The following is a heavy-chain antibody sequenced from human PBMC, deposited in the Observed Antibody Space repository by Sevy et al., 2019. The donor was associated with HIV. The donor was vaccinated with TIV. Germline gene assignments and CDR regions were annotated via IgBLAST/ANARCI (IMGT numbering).Heavy chain of an antibody. CDR2: IYYSGST. CDR1: GGSISSSSYY. V-gene: IGHV4-39*01. J-gene: IGHJ3*02. Sequence: SETLSLTCTVSGGSISSSSYYWGWIHQPPGKGLEWIGSIYYSGSTYYNPSLKSRVTISVDTSKNQFSLKLSSVTAADTAVYYCARPNCSGGSCYFAHAFDIWGQGTMVTVSS. D-gene: IGHD2-15*01. CDR3: ARPNCSGGSCYFAHAFDI.